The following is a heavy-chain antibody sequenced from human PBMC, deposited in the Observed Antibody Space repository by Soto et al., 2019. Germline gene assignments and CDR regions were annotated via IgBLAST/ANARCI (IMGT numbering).Heavy chain of an antibody. CDR2: IRSKVNSYAT. D-gene: IGHD3-3*01. Sequence: PGGSLRLSCAASGFTFSGSHMNWVRQASGKGPEWVACIRSKVNSYATAYAASVKGRFTISRDDSKNTAYLQMNSLKTEDTAVYYCTRSNYDFWSGYIQATNYYYYYYGMDVWGQGTTVTVSS. V-gene: IGHV3-73*01. CDR1: GFTFSGSH. CDR3: TRSNYDFWSGYIQATNYYYYYYGMDV. J-gene: IGHJ6*02.